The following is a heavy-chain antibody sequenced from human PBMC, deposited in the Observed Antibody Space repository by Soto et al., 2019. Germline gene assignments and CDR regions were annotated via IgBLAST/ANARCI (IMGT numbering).Heavy chain of an antibody. V-gene: IGHV3-30*02. J-gene: IGHJ4*02. CDR2: VRSDGTLK. D-gene: IGHD6-19*01. CDR1: GFTFSNYA. CDR3: ARDDSSGWTQDY. Sequence: PGGSLRLSCAASGFTFSNYAMHWVRQTPGKGLEWVALVRSDGTLKYYGDAVKGRFTISRDNSKNTLDLQMNSLRPEDTGVYYCARDDSSGWTQDYWGQGTLVTVSS.